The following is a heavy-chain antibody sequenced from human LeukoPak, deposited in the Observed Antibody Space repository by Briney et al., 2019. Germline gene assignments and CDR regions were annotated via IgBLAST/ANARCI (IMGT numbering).Heavy chain of an antibody. V-gene: IGHV4-59*01. CDR3: ARGGGYDYPVDY. CDR2: IYYSGST. D-gene: IGHD5-12*01. CDR1: GGSIGRSY. Sequence: SETLSLTCTVSGGSIGRSYWSWIRQPPGKGLEWIGFIYYSGSTSYNPSLKRRVTMSIDTSKNQFSLKLKSVAVADTAVYYCARGGGYDYPVDYWGHGTLVTVTS. J-gene: IGHJ4*01.